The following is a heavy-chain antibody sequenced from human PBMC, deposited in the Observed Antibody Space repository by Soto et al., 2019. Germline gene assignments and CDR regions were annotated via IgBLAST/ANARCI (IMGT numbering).Heavy chain of an antibody. CDR3: ATRWGTYFDF. Sequence: XXTLSLTCTVSGGSISSYYWSWIRQPPGXXXXXXXXXHXXXSTXXHNXXXXXXXPXXXTXXXQLYIKLSSVTAEETAVYYCATRWGTYFDFWGQGTLVTVSS. V-gene: IGHV4-59*01. D-gene: IGHD7-27*01. CDR1: GGSISSYY. J-gene: IGHJ4*02. CDR2: XHXXXST.